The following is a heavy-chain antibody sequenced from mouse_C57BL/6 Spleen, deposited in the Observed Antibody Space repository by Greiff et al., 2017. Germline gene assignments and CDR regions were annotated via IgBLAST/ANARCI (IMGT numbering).Heavy chain of an antibody. CDR3: ARERGLGRLGYFDV. CDR1: GFTFSSYA. D-gene: IGHD4-1*01. Sequence: EVQGVESGGGLVKPGGSLKLSCAASGFTFSSYAMSWVRQTPEKRLEWVATISDGGSYTYYPDNVKGRFTISRDNAKNNLYLQMSHLKSEDTAMYYCARERGLGRLGYFDVWGTGTTVTVSS. CDR2: ISDGGSYT. J-gene: IGHJ1*03. V-gene: IGHV5-4*01.